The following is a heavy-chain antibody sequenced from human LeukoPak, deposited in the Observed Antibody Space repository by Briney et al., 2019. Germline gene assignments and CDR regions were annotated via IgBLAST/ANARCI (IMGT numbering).Heavy chain of an antibody. Sequence: GGSLRLSCAASGFTVSTNYMYWVRQAPGKGLEWVSVIYSGGTTYYAESVKGRFTISRHSSKNMLYLQMNNLRAEDTAVYYCASDQAQLRDPFDIWGQGTEVTVSS. J-gene: IGHJ3*02. V-gene: IGHV3-53*04. CDR3: ASDQAQLRDPFDI. CDR2: IYSGGTT. D-gene: IGHD1-26*01. CDR1: GFTVSTNY.